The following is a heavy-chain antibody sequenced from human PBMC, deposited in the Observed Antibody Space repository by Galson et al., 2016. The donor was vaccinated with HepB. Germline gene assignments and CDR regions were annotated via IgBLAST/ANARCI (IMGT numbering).Heavy chain of an antibody. Sequence: SLRLSCAASGFTFSSYSMYWVRQAPGKGLEWISSTDSASRYIYYADSVRGRFTISRDDSTNTLYLHMTGLKTEDTAVYHCAFLSQAAPRPTSIDYWGQGTLVTVSS. J-gene: IGHJ4*02. CDR3: AFLSQAAPRPTSIDY. CDR2: TDSASRYI. V-gene: IGHV3-21*03. D-gene: IGHD6-13*01. CDR1: GFTFSSYS.